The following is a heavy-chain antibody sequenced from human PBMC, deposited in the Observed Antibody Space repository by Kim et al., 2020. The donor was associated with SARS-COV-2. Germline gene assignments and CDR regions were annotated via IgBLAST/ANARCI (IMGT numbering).Heavy chain of an antibody. CDR3: ARVRAEEPMDGGFEI. D-gene: IGHD3-16*01. Sequence: PSLRSRLTISEDTSKNQYTLKMSSVTAAEPAVYYCARVRAEEPMDGGFEIWGQGTMVTVSS. V-gene: IGHV4-30-2*05. J-gene: IGHJ3*02.